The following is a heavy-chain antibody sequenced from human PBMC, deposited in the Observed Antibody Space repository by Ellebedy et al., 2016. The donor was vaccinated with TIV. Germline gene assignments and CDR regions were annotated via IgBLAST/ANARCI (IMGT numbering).Heavy chain of an antibody. CDR3: AKDLGVYGGRYYYYGMDV. V-gene: IGHV3-30*18. CDR2: ISYDGSNK. Sequence: GESLKISXAASGFTFSSYGMHWVRQAPGKGLEWVAVISYDGSNKYYADSVKGRFTISRDNSKNTLYLQMNSLRAEDTAVYYCAKDLGVYGGRYYYYGMDVWGQGTTVTVSS. J-gene: IGHJ6*02. D-gene: IGHD4-23*01. CDR1: GFTFSSYG.